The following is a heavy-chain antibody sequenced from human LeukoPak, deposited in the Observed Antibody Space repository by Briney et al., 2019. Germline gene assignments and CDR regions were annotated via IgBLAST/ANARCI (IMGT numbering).Heavy chain of an antibody. V-gene: IGHV3-23*01. D-gene: IGHD1-26*01. CDR2: ISGSGGST. CDR1: GFTFSSCA. J-gene: IGHJ4*02. Sequence: PGGSLRLSCAASGFTFSSCAMSRVRQAPGKGLEWVSAISGSGGSTYYADSVKGRFTISRDNSKNTLYLQMNSLRAEDTAVYYYAKARGIVGAGYYFDYWGQGTLVTVSS. CDR3: AKARGIVGAGYYFDY.